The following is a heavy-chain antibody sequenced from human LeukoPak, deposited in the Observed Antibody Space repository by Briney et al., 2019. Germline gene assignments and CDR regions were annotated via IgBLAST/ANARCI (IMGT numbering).Heavy chain of an antibody. D-gene: IGHD4-23*01. CDR1: GVSISSGNYY. J-gene: IGHJ4*02. V-gene: IGHV4-31*03. CDR3: VRDRGDYSGGPGYFDF. Sequence: PSQTLSLTCTVSGVSISSGNYYWTWIRQRPGKGLEWLGCLSSIGSTYYNPSLKSRLSISVGTSKNQFSLSLTSVTAADTALYYCVRDRGDYSGGPGYFDFWGQGIQVTASS. CDR2: LSSIGST.